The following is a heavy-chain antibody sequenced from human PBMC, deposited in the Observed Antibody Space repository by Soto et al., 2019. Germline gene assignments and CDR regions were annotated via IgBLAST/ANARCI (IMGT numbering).Heavy chain of an antibody. J-gene: IGHJ4*02. D-gene: IGHD3-3*01. CDR2: INAANGNT. V-gene: IGHV1-3*01. CDR3: ARDPRRDYDFWSGYSQGFDY. Sequence: ASVKVSCKASGYTFTLYAMHWVRQAPGQRLEWMGWINAANGNTKSSQKFQGRVTFTRDTSASTGYMELSTLNSADTAVYYCARDPRRDYDFWSGYSQGFDYLGQGTPVTVYS. CDR1: GYTFTLYA.